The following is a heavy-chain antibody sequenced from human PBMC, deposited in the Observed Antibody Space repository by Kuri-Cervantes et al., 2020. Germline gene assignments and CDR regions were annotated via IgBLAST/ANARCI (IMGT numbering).Heavy chain of an antibody. V-gene: IGHV3-7*03. CDR2: IKEDGSER. Sequence: GESLKISCAASGFTFSTYWMSWVRQAPGRGLEWVANIKEDGSERYYVDSVKGRFTISRDNAKNSLYLQMDSLRVEDTAVYYCARGMSSFLGLWAFDIWGLGTMVTVSS. J-gene: IGHJ3*02. CDR3: ARGMSSFLGLWAFDI. CDR1: GFTFSTYW. D-gene: IGHD2-2*01.